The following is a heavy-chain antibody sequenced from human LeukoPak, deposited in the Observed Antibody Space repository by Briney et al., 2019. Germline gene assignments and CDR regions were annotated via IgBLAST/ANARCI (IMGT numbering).Heavy chain of an antibody. CDR1: GFTFSSYW. CDR3: AREGDSSGWYDFDY. CDR2: INSDGSST. D-gene: IGHD6-19*01. J-gene: IGHJ4*02. V-gene: IGHV3-74*01. Sequence: GGSLRLSCAASGFTFSSYWMHWVRQAPAKGLVWVSRINSDGSSTSYAASVKGRFTISRDNAKNTLYLQMNSLRAEDTAVYYCAREGDSSGWYDFDYWGQGTLVTVSS.